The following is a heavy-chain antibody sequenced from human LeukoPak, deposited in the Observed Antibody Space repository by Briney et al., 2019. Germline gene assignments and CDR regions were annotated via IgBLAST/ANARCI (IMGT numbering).Heavy chain of an antibody. CDR3: ARGNGWFGELFDY. V-gene: IGHV4-59*01. CDR2: IYYSGST. D-gene: IGHD3-10*01. Sequence: PSETLSLACTVSGGSISSYYWSWIRQPPGKGLEWIGYIYYSGSTNYNPSLKSRVTISVDTSKKQFSLKLSSVTAADTAVYYCARGNGWFGELFDYWGQGTLVTVSS. J-gene: IGHJ4*02. CDR1: GGSISSYY.